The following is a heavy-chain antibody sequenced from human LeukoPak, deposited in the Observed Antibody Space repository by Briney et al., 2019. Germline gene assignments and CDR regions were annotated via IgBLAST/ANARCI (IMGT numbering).Heavy chain of an antibody. J-gene: IGHJ4*02. D-gene: IGHD6-13*01. CDR2: ISSSGNTT. CDR3: ARDRGSSWYFDY. V-gene: IGHV3-11*04. Sequence: LSLTCTVSGGSISSYYWSWIRQAPGKGLECVSYISSSGNTTYHADSVKGRFTISRDNAKNSLYLQMSSLRAEDTAVYYCARDRGSSWYFDYWGQGTLVTVSS. CDR1: GGSISSYY.